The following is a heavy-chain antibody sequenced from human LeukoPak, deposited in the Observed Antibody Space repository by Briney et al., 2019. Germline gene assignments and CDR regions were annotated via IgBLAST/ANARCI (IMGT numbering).Heavy chain of an antibody. Sequence: SVKVSCKASGGTFSSYAISWVRQAPGQGLEWMGGIIPTFGTANYAQKFQGRVTITADESTSTAYMELSSLRSEDTAVYYCARHTMVRGVIPTEFDYWGQGTLVTVSS. CDR1: GGTFSSYA. V-gene: IGHV1-69*13. D-gene: IGHD3-10*01. CDR3: ARHTMVRGVIPTEFDY. J-gene: IGHJ4*02. CDR2: IIPTFGTA.